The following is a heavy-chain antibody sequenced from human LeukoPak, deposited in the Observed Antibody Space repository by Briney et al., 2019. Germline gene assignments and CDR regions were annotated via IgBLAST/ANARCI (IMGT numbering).Heavy chain of an antibody. D-gene: IGHD3-22*01. CDR3: AREVGGYYHSNLNWFDP. J-gene: IGHJ5*02. V-gene: IGHV1-69*05. Sequence: SVKVSCKASGGTFSSYAISWVRQAPGQGLEWMGGIIPIFGTANYAQKFQGRVTITTDESTSTAYMELSSLRSEDTAVYYCAREVGGYYHSNLNWFDPWGQGTLVTVSS. CDR2: IIPIFGTA. CDR1: GGTFSSYA.